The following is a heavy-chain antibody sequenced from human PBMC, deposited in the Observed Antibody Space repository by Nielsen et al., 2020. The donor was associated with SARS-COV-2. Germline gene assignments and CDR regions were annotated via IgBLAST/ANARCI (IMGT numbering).Heavy chain of an antibody. CDR1: GYTFTAYA. Sequence: GSVKVSCKASGYTFTAYAIHWVRQDPGQRLEWMGWINSDSGNTKYSQKFRGRVTITRDTSASTAYMELSGLSSEDTAVYYCARSRGCSATSCFFDYWGQGALVTVSS. J-gene: IGHJ4*02. CDR3: ARSRGCSATSCFFDY. V-gene: IGHV1-3*04. CDR2: INSDSGNT. D-gene: IGHD2-2*01.